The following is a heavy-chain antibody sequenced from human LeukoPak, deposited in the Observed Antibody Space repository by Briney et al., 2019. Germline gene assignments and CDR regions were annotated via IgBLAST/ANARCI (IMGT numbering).Heavy chain of an antibody. Sequence: ASVKVSCKASGGTFSSFGINWVRQATGQGLEWMGWMNPNSGNTGYAQKFQGRVTMTRNTSISTAYMELSSLRSEDTAVYYCARGVAMTPQFDYWGQGTLVTVSS. CDR2: MNPNSGNT. CDR3: ARGVAMTPQFDY. J-gene: IGHJ4*02. V-gene: IGHV1-8*01. CDR1: GGTFSSFG. D-gene: IGHD2-15*01.